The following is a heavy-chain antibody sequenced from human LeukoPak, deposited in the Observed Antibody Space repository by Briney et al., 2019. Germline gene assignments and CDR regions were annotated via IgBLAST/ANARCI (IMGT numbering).Heavy chain of an antibody. CDR2: ISGSGDDT. CDR1: GFTFSTYA. D-gene: IGHD3-22*01. CDR3: AARPPIVVRGPFDY. Sequence: PGGSLRLSCAASGFTFSTYAMGWVRQAPGKGLEWVSTISGSGDDTYYADSVKGRFTISRDNSKNTLYLQMNSLRADDTAVYYCAARPPIVVRGPFDYWGQGTLVTVSS. V-gene: IGHV3-23*01. J-gene: IGHJ4*02.